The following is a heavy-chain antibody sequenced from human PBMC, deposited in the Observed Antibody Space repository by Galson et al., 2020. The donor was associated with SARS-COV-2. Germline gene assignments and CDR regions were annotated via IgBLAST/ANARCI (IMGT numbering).Heavy chain of an antibody. CDR1: GFTFNTYA. D-gene: IGHD3-10*01. V-gene: IGHV3-23*01. Sequence: GGSLRLSCAASGFTFNTYAMSWVRQAPKKGLEWVSSISGSGDTRYYADSVRGRFTISRDNSKNTLFLQVNSLRVEDTAMYYCGKARSYYKSERYFGYGLDVWGQGTTVTVSS. CDR2: ISGSGDTR. CDR3: GKARSYYKSERYFGYGLDV. J-gene: IGHJ6*02.